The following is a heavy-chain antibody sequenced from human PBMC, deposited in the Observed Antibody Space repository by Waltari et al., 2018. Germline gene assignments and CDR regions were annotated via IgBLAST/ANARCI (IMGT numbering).Heavy chain of an antibody. CDR2: IYYSGST. CDR3: AREKPRARAFDI. D-gene: IGHD3-10*01. V-gene: IGHV4-39*07. Sequence: QLQLQESGPGLVKPSETLSLTCTVSGGSISSSSYYWGWIRQPPGKGLEWIGSIYYSGSTYYNPSLKSRVTISVDTSKNQFSLKLSSVTAADTAVYYCAREKPRARAFDIWGQGTMVTVSS. CDR1: GGSISSSSYY. J-gene: IGHJ3*02.